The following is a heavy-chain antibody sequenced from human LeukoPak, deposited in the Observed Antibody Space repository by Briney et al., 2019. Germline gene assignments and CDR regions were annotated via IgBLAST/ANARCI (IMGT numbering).Heavy chain of an antibody. CDR2: IYHSGSP. CDR3: AREKGYSDY. CDR1: GDSISRSNW. J-gene: IGHJ4*02. V-gene: IGHV4-4*02. Sequence: SETLSLTCAVSGDSISRSNWWSWVRQPPGKGLEWIGEIYHSGSPNYNPSLKSRVTISVDTSKNQFSLKLSSVTAADTAVYYCAREKGYSDYWGQGTLVTVSS.